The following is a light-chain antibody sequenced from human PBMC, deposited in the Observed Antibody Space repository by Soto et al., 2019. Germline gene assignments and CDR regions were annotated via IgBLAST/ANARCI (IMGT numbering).Light chain of an antibody. J-gene: IGKJ1*01. CDR1: QSVSSSY. V-gene: IGKV3-20*01. Sequence: DIVLTQSPGTLSLSPGDSATLSCRGSQSVSSSYLAWYQQKPGQAPRLLIYGASSRATGIPDRLSGSGSGTDLNLTISRLEPEDFAVYYCQKYGSSPQTCGQGTKVDIK. CDR3: QKYGSSPQT. CDR2: GAS.